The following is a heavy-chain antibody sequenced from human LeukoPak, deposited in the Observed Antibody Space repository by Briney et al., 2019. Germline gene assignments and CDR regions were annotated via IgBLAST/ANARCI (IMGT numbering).Heavy chain of an antibody. CDR2: ISPTGSTM. J-gene: IGHJ4*02. Sequence: GGSLRLSCATSEFTFSAYAMNWVRQAPGKGLEWVGYISPTGSTMFYAGSVKGRFTISRDNADNSLYLQMKSLRVEDTAMYYCVRGGWRIIETGGDSWGQGTLVAVSS. CDR1: EFTFSAYA. D-gene: IGHD2-15*01. V-gene: IGHV3-48*04. CDR3: VRGGWRIIETGGDS.